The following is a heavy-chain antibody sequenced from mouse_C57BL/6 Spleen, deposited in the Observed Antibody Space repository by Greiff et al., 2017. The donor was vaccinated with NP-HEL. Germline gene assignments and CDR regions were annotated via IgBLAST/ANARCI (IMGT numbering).Heavy chain of an antibody. Sequence: EVHLVESGGGLVKPGGSLKLSCAASGFTFSSYAMSWVRQTPEKRLEWVATISDGGSYTYYPDNVKGRFTISRDNAKNNLYLQMSHLKSEDTAMYYCASEDDNCWGQGTSVTVSS. J-gene: IGHJ4*01. CDR2: ISDGGSYT. CDR3: ASEDDNC. D-gene: IGHD2-3*01. V-gene: IGHV5-4*01. CDR1: GFTFSSYA.